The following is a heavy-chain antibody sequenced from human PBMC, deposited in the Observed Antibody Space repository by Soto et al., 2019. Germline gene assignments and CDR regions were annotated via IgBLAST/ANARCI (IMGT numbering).Heavy chain of an antibody. Sequence: SETLSLTCTVSGGSISSSSYYWGWIRQPPGKGLEWIGSIYYSGSTYYNPSLKSRVTISVDTSKNQFSLKLSSVTAADTAVYYCARNVPYYYGSGSYYRPEDFDYWGQGTLVTVSS. CDR2: IYYSGST. J-gene: IGHJ4*02. V-gene: IGHV4-39*01. CDR3: ARNVPYYYGSGSYYRPEDFDY. CDR1: GGSISSSSYY. D-gene: IGHD3-10*01.